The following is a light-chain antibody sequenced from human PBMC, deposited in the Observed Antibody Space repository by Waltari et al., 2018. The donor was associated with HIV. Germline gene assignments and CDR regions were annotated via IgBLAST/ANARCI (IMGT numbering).Light chain of an antibody. CDR2: GAS. V-gene: IGKV3-15*01. CDR3: QQYDDRPPIT. J-gene: IGKJ5*01. CDR1: QSVSTN. Sequence: EVVMTQSPAALSVSPGERATLSCRASQSVSTNLAWYQQKSGQGPRLLIYGASTRATGIPARFSGSGSGTEFTLTISSLQSEDFAVYFCQQYDDRPPITFGQGTRLEIK.